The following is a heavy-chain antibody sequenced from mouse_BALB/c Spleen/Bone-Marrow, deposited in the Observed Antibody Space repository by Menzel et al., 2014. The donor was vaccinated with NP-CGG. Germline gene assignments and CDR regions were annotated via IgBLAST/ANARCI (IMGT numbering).Heavy chain of an antibody. CDR1: GYAFSSYW. V-gene: IGHV1-80*01. J-gene: IGHJ1*01. CDR2: IYPGDGDT. Sequence: VQLQQSGAELVRPGSSVKISCKASGYAFSSYWMNWVKQRPGQGLEWIGQIYPGDGDTNYNGKFKGKATLTADKSSSTAYMQLSSLTSEDSAVYFCARRVYGNNWYFDVWGAGTTVTVSS. D-gene: IGHD2-1*01. CDR3: ARRVYGNNWYFDV.